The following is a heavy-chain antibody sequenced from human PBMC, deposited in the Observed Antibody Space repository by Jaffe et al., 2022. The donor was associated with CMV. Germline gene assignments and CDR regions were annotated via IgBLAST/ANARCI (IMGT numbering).Heavy chain of an antibody. CDR1: GFTVSSNY. CDR3: ARARRYCSGGSCYVMDV. CDR2: IYSGGST. V-gene: IGHV3-53*01. D-gene: IGHD2-15*01. Sequence: EVQLVESGGGLIQPGGSLRLSCAASGFTVSSNYMSWVRQAPGKGLEWVSVIYSGGSTYYADSVKGRFTISRDNSKNTLYLQMNSLRAEDTAVYYCARARRYCSGGSCYVMDVWGQGTTVTVSS. J-gene: IGHJ6*02.